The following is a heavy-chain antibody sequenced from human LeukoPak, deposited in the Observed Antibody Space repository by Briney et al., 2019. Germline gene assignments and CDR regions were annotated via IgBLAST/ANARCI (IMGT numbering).Heavy chain of an antibody. D-gene: IGHD3-22*01. CDR1: GYTFTSYY. J-gene: IGHJ4*02. CDR3: ARGSGEYYDSSGYSFDY. CDR2: INPSGGST. V-gene: IGHV1-46*01. Sequence: ASVKVSCKASGYTFTSYYMHWVRQAPGQGLEWMGIINPSGGSTSYAQKFQGRVTMTRHTSTSTVYMELSSLRSEDTAVYYCARGSGEYYDSSGYSFDYWGQGTLVTVSS.